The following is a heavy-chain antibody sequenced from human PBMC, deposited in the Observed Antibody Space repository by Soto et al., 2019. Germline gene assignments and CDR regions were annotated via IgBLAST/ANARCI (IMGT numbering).Heavy chain of an antibody. CDR3: ARGPRFTRVREGNYYSYSYMDV. D-gene: IGHD3-10*01. V-gene: IGHV3-64*01. CDR1: GFTFSSYA. J-gene: IGHJ6*03. Sequence: GGSLRLSCAASGFTFSSYAMHWVRQAPGKGLEYVSAISSNGGSTYYANSVKGRFTISRDNSKNTLYLQMGSLRAEDMAVYYCARGPRFTRVREGNYYSYSYMDVWGKGTTVTVPS. CDR2: ISSNGGST.